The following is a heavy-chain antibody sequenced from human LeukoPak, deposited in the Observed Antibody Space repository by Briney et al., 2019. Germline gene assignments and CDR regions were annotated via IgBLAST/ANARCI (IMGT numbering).Heavy chain of an antibody. J-gene: IGHJ6*02. CDR3: ARVWYDSGNHLYFYYGLDV. D-gene: IGHD6-19*01. CDR1: GYTFTTYG. CDR2: VSAYSGDT. Sequence: GASVTVSCKASGYTFTTYGITWVRQAPGQGLEWMGWVSAYSGDTDYAQSLQGRVTMTTDTSTGTAYMELTTLRSDDTAVYYCARVWYDSGNHLYFYYGLDVWGQGTTVTVSS. V-gene: IGHV1-18*01.